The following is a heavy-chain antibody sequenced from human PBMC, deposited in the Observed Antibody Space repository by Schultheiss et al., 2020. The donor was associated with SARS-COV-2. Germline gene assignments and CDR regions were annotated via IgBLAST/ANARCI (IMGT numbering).Heavy chain of an antibody. Sequence: GESLKISCAASGFTFGNYGMSWVRQAPGKGLEWVSAISGSGGSTYYADSVKGRFTISRDNSKNTLYLQMNSLRAEDTAVYYCARDRADIVLMVYAIQGDYFDYWGQGTLVTVSS. CDR2: ISGSGGST. D-gene: IGHD2-8*01. J-gene: IGHJ4*02. V-gene: IGHV3-23*01. CDR3: ARDRADIVLMVYAIQGDYFDY. CDR1: GFTFGNYG.